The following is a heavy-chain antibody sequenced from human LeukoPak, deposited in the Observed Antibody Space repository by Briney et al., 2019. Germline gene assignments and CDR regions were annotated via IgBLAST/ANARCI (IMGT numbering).Heavy chain of an antibody. CDR3: ARCCDMVTASKYWFDP. Sequence: GASVKVSCKASGYTFTGYYMHWVRQAPGQGLEWMGWINPNSGGTNYAQKFQGRVTMTRDTSISTAYMELSRLRSDDTAVYYCARCCDMVTASKYWFDPWGQGTLVTVSS. D-gene: IGHD5-18*01. CDR2: INPNSGGT. V-gene: IGHV1-2*02. J-gene: IGHJ5*02. CDR1: GYTFTGYY.